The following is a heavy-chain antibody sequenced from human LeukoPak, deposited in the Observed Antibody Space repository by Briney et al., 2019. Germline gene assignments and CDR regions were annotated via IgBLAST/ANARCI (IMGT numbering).Heavy chain of an antibody. J-gene: IGHJ3*02. V-gene: IGHV4-59*01. CDR3: ARVLRAYYDFWSGYRGDDAFDI. CDR1: GGSISSYY. D-gene: IGHD3-3*01. Sequence: SETLSLTCTVSGGSISSYYWSWIRQPPGKGLEWIGYIYYSGSTNYNPSLKSRVTISVDTSKNQFSLKLSSVTAADTAVYYCARVLRAYYDFWSGYRGDDAFDIWGQGTMVTVSS. CDR2: IYYSGST.